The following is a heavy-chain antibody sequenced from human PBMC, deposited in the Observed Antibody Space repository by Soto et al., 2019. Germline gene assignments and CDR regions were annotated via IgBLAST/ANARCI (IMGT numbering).Heavy chain of an antibody. Sequence: SETLSLTCAVSGGSISSSNWWSWVRQPPGKGLERNGEIYHSGSTNYNPSLKIRVTLSLDKSKNHFSLKLSSVTAANTAVYYGARARRITGTPLDYRGKGTLVTVS. V-gene: IGHV4-4*02. CDR1: GGSISSSNW. CDR2: IYHSGST. J-gene: IGHJ4*02. D-gene: IGHD1-20*01. CDR3: ARARRITGTPLDY.